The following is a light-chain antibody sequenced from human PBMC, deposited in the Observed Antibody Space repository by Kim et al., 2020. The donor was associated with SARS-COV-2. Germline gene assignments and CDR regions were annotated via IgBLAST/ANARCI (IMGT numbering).Light chain of an antibody. V-gene: IGLV3-1*01. J-gene: IGLJ2*01. Sequence: VSPGQTASITCSGDKLGDKYACWYQQKPGQSPVLVIYQDSKRPSGIPERFSGSNSGNTATLTINGTQAMDEADYYCQAWDSSTVVVFGGGTQLTVL. CDR2: QDS. CDR1: KLGDKY. CDR3: QAWDSSTVVV.